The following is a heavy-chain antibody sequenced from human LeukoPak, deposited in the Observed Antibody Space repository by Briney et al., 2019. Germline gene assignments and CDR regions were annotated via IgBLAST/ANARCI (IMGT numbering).Heavy chain of an antibody. V-gene: IGHV4-39*07. J-gene: IGHJ4*02. CDR3: SREPGGGYHPFDY. CDR1: GGSISSSSYY. CDR2: IYYSGST. Sequence: SETLSLTCTVSGGSISSSSYYWGWIRQPPGKGLEWIGSIYYSGSTYYNPSLKSRVTISVDTSKNQFSLKLSSVTAADTAVYYCSREPGGGYHPFDYWGQGTLVTVSS. D-gene: IGHD3-22*01.